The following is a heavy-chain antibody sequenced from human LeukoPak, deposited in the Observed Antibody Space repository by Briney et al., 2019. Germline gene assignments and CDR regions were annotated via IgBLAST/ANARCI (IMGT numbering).Heavy chain of an antibody. CDR2: IKQDGSEK. CDR1: GFTFSSYW. J-gene: IGHJ4*02. Sequence: GGSLRLSCAAPGFTFSSYWMSWVRPAPGKGLGWVANIKQDGSEKYYVDSVKGRFTISRDNAKNSLYLQMNSLRAEDTAVYYCARDLGDGYNFVYWGQGTLVTVSS. CDR3: ARDLGDGYNFVY. D-gene: IGHD5-24*01. V-gene: IGHV3-7*01.